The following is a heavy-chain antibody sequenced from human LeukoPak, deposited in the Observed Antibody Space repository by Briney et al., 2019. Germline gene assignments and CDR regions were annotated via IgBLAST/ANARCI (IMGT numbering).Heavy chain of an antibody. V-gene: IGHV4-59*01. CDR3: ARVPRGVGDAFDI. CDR2: IYSRGST. CDR1: GGXISSYY. D-gene: IGHD3-10*01. Sequence: SGTLSLTCTVSGGXISSYYCSWIRQPPGKGLEWIGSIYSRGSTNYSPSLKTRVTISMDTSKNQISLRLSSVTAADTAVYYCARVPRGVGDAFDIWGQGTMVTVSS. J-gene: IGHJ3*02.